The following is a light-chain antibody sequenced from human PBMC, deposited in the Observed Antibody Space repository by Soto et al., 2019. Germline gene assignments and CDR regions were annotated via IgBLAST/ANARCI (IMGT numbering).Light chain of an antibody. Sequence: DIQMTQSPPTLSASVGDRVTITCRASQSISSRLAWYQQKPGRAPKLVIYKASSLESGVPSRFSGSGSGTEFTLTISSLQPDDFATYYCQQYNSYSSFGPGTKVDIK. CDR2: KAS. CDR1: QSISSR. J-gene: IGKJ3*01. V-gene: IGKV1-5*03. CDR3: QQYNSYSS.